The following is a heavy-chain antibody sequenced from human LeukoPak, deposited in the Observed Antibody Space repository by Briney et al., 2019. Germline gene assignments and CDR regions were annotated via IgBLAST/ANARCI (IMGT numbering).Heavy chain of an antibody. V-gene: IGHV3-15*01. CDR3: TTDPEAVLQYFDWYNDY. Sequence: KPGGSLRLSCAASGFTFSNAWMSWVRQAPGKGLEWVGRIKSKTDGGTTDYAAPVKGRFTISRDDSKNTLYLQMNSLKTEDTAVYYCTTDPEAVLQYFDWYNDYWGQGTLVTVSS. J-gene: IGHJ4*02. D-gene: IGHD3-9*01. CDR2: IKSKTDGGTT. CDR1: GFTFSNAW.